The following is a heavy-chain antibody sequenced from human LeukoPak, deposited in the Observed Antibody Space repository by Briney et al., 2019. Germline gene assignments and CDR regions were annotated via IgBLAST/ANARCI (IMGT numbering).Heavy chain of an antibody. V-gene: IGHV3-33*01. CDR1: GFTFGGYG. D-gene: IGHD1-14*01. CDR3: TRYNNDHFDY. CDR2: IAYDGSRA. Sequence: PGVSLRLSCAGSGFTFGGYGMHWFRQTPGKGLEWVAVIAYDGSRAFYAASVKGRFTISRDSSKNTMSVQMDDLRAEDTAVYYCTRYNNDHFDYWGQGTLVTVSS. J-gene: IGHJ4*02.